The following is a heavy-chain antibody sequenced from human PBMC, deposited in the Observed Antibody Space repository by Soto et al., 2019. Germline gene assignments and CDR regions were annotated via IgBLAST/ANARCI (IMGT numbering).Heavy chain of an antibody. J-gene: IGHJ4*02. D-gene: IGHD6-19*01. CDR2: INQDGSEK. CDR1: GVPFSSYG. V-gene: IGHV3-7*01. CDR3: ARXXLSSGSF. Sequence: PVGSLRLSCAASGVPFSSYGMTWVRQARGNGLEWLANINQDGSEKHYVDSVKGRFTISRDNAKNSLHLQMKSLRAEDTAVYYCARXXLSSGSFWGQGILVTVSS.